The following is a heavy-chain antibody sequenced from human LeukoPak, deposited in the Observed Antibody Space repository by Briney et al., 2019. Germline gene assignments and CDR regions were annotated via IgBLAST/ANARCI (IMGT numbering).Heavy chain of an antibody. CDR2: INPNSGGT. CDR1: GYTFTGYY. V-gene: IGHV1-2*02. Sequence: ASVKVSCKASGYTFTGYYMHWVRQAPGQGLEWMGWINPNSGGTNYAQKFQGRVTMTRDTSISTAYMELSSLRSEDTAVYYCARGVVVPAATNFDYWGQGTLVTVSS. J-gene: IGHJ4*02. D-gene: IGHD2-2*01. CDR3: ARGVVVPAATNFDY.